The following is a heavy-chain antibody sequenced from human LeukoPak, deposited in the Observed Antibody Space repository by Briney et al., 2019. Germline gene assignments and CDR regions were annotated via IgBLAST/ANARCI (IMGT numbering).Heavy chain of an antibody. CDR3: ARVGGRATVTTYYYYMDV. CDR2: INPSGGST. Sequence: PWASVKVSCKASGYTFTSYYMHWVRQAPGQGLEWMGIINPSGGSTSYAQKFRGRVTMTRDMSTSTVYMELSSLRSEDTAVYYCARVGGRATVTTYYYYMDVWGKGTTVTVSS. CDR1: GYTFTSYY. D-gene: IGHD4-17*01. J-gene: IGHJ6*03. V-gene: IGHV1-46*01.